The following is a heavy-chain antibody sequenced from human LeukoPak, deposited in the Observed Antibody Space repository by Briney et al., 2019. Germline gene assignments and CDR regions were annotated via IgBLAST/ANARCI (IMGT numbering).Heavy chain of an antibody. V-gene: IGHV3-20*04. D-gene: IGHD3-16*02. Sequence: GGSLRLSCVASGFTFDDSDLSWVRHVPGKGLEWGCGLNWNGDKTGYADSVKGRFIISRDNAKNSLYLQMNSLRAEDTALYYCTRDAFGGVIAPYFHDWGQGTRVTVSS. J-gene: IGHJ4*02. CDR1: GFTFDDSD. CDR3: TRDAFGGVIAPYFHD. CDR2: LNWNGDKT.